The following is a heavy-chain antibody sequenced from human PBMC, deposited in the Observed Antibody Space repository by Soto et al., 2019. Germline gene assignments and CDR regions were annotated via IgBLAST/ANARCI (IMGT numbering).Heavy chain of an antibody. CDR1: GGSFSGYY. CDR3: ARGDRYSGSYGAFDI. D-gene: IGHD1-26*01. V-gene: IGHV4-34*01. CDR2: INHSGST. Sequence: SETLSLTCAVYGGSFSGYYWSWIRQPPGKGLEWIGEINHSGSTNYNPSLKSRVTISVDTSKNQFSLKLSSVTAADTAVYYCARGDRYSGSYGAFDIWGQGTMVTVSS. J-gene: IGHJ3*02.